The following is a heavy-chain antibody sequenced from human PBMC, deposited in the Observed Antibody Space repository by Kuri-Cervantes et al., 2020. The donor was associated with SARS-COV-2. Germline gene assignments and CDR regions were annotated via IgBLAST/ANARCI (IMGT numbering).Heavy chain of an antibody. Sequence: GGSLRFSCAASGFTFSSYGMHWVRQAPGKGLEWVAVIWYDGSNKYYADSVKGRFTISRDNSKNTLYLQMNSLRAEDTAVYYCARDLAVGATSSEYFQHWGQGILVTVSS. CDR2: IWYDGSNK. D-gene: IGHD1-26*01. J-gene: IGHJ1*01. CDR1: GFTFSSYG. CDR3: ARDLAVGATSSEYFQH. V-gene: IGHV3-33*01.